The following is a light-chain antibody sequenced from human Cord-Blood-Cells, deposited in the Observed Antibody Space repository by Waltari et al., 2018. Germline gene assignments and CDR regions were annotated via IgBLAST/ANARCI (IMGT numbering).Light chain of an antibody. Sequence: IQMTQSPSSLSASVGDRVTITCRASQSISSYLNWYQQKPGKAPKLRIYAASSLQSGVPARFSGSVSGTDFTLTISRLQPEEFATYYCQQRHSTPITCGQGTRLEIK. J-gene: IGKJ5*01. CDR2: AAS. CDR3: QQRHSTPIT. CDR1: QSISSY. V-gene: IGKV1-39*01.